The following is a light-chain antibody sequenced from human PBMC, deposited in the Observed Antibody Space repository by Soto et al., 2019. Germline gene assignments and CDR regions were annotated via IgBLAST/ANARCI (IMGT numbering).Light chain of an antibody. CDR2: DVS. V-gene: IGLV2-14*03. Sequence: QSLLTQPASVSGSPCQSVTISCTGTSSYVGGYNYVSWYQQHPGRAPKLMIYDVSNRPSGVSNRFSGSKSGNTASLTISGLQAEDEADYYCSSYTSSSTLLYVFGTGTKVTVL. CDR1: SSYVGGYNY. CDR3: SSYTSSSTLLYV. J-gene: IGLJ1*01.